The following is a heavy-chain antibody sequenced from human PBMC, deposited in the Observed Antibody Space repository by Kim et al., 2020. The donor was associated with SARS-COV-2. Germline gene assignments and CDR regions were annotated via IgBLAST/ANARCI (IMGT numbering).Heavy chain of an antibody. Sequence: GESLKISCKGSGYSFTSYWIGWVRQMPGKGLEWMGIIYPGDSDTRYSPSFQGQVTISADKSISTAYLQWSSLKASDTAMYYCATPFGEWGAAGTFIFSGAFDIWGQGTMVTVSS. V-gene: IGHV5-51*01. D-gene: IGHD6-13*01. J-gene: IGHJ3*02. CDR1: GYSFTSYW. CDR3: ATPFGEWGAAGTFIFSGAFDI. CDR2: IYPGDSDT.